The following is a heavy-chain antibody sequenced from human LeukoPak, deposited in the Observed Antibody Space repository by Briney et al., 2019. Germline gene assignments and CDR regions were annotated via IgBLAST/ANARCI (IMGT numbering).Heavy chain of an antibody. Sequence: PGGSLRLSRTVSGFTVSSNSMSWVRQAPGKGLEWVSFIYSDNTHYSDSVKGRFTISRDNSKNTLYLQMNSLRAEDTAVYYCAKTPLPYSSSWYPFDYWGQGTLVTVSS. V-gene: IGHV3-53*01. CDR2: IYSDNT. J-gene: IGHJ4*02. D-gene: IGHD6-13*01. CDR3: AKTPLPYSSSWYPFDY. CDR1: GFTVSSNS.